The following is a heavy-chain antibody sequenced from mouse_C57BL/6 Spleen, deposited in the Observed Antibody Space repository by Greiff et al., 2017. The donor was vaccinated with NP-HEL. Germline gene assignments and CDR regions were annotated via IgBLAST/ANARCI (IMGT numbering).Heavy chain of an antibody. Sequence: VQLQQSGPVLVKPGASVKMSCKASGYTFTDYYMNWVKQSHGKSLEWIGVINPYNGGTSYNQKFKGKATLTVDKSSSTAYMELNSLTSEDSAVYYCATIYYGYDVFAYWGQGTLVTVSA. V-gene: IGHV1-19*01. CDR1: GYTFTDYY. D-gene: IGHD2-2*01. CDR3: ATIYYGYDVFAY. CDR2: INPYNGGT. J-gene: IGHJ3*01.